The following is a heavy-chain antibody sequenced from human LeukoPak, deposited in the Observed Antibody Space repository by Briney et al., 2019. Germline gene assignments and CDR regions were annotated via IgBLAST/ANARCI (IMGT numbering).Heavy chain of an antibody. J-gene: IGHJ4*02. CDR3: ARASQGGSYSPRVFDY. V-gene: IGHV3-7*01. Sequence: GGSLRLSCAASGFTFSSYWMSWVRQAPGKGLEWVANIKQDGSEKYYVDSVKGRFAISRDNAKNSLYLQMNSLRAEDTAVYYCARASQGGSYSPRVFDYWGQGTLVTVSS. CDR1: GFTFSSYW. CDR2: IKQDGSEK. D-gene: IGHD1-26*01.